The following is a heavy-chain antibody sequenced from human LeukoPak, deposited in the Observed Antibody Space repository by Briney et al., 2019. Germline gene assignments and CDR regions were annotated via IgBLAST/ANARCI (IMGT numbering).Heavy chain of an antibody. CDR1: GFTFSSYG. Sequence: PGGSLRLSCAASGFTFSSYGMHWVRQAPGRGLEWVAVISYDGSNEYYADSVKGRFTISRDNSKNTLYLQMNSLRAEDTAVYYCAKIGARELPGAFDIWGQGTMVTVSS. V-gene: IGHV3-30*18. J-gene: IGHJ3*02. CDR3: AKIGARELPGAFDI. CDR2: ISYDGSNE. D-gene: IGHD1-26*01.